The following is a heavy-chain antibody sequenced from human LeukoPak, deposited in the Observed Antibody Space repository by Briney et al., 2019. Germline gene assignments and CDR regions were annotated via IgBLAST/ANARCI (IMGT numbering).Heavy chain of an antibody. Sequence: SETLSLTCTVSGGSINSYYWSWIRQPPGKGLEWIGYIYYSGSTNYNPSLKSRVTISVDTSKNQFSLKMSSVTAADTAVYYCARARDVHINNWFDLWGQGTLVTVSS. J-gene: IGHJ5*02. V-gene: IGHV4-59*01. CDR2: IYYSGST. CDR1: GGSINSYY. D-gene: IGHD5-24*01. CDR3: ARARDVHINNWFDL.